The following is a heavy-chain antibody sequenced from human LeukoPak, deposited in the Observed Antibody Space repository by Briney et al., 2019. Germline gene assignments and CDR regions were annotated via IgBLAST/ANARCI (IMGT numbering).Heavy chain of an antibody. CDR2: IYYSGST. CDR1: GGSISSYY. Sequence: PSETLSLTCTVSGGSISSYYWSWIRQPPGKGLEWIGYIYYSGSTNYNPSLKSRVTISVDTSKNQSSLKLSSVTAADTAVYYCARTPSGTGTLDYWGQGTLVTVSS. D-gene: IGHD1-1*01. V-gene: IGHV4-59*01. CDR3: ARTPSGTGTLDY. J-gene: IGHJ4*02.